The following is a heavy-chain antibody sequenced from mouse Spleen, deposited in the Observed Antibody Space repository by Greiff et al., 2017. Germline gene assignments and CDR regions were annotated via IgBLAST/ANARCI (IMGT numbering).Heavy chain of an antibody. CDR3: ARGDRAWFAY. D-gene: IGHD3-3*01. CDR2: IYWDDDK. CDR1: GLSLSTSGMG. J-gene: IGHJ3*01. Sequence: QVTLKECGPGILQASQTLSLTCSFSGLSLSTSGMGVSWIRQPTGKGLEWLAHIYWDDDKSYNPSLKSRLTISKDTSRNQVFLKITSVDTADTATYYCARGDRAWFAYWGQGTLVTVSA. V-gene: IGHV8-12*01.